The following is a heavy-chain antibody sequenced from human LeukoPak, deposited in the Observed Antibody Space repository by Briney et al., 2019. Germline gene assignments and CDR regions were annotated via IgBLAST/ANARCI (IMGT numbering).Heavy chain of an antibody. Sequence: SQTLPLTCAISGDSVSRDTATWNWIRQSPSRGLEWLGRTYYRSKWYNDYAESVKSRITINPDTSKNQFTLKLSSVTAADTAVYYCARQTADGTALDIWGQGTSATVSS. D-gene: IGHD1-1*01. J-gene: IGHJ3*02. CDR2: TYYRSKWYN. V-gene: IGHV6-1*01. CDR1: GDSVSRDTAT. CDR3: ARQTADGTALDI.